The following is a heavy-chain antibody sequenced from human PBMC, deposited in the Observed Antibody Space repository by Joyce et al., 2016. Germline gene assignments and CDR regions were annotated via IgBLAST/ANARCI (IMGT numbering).Heavy chain of an antibody. V-gene: IGHV3-33*01. Sequence: QEQLVEAGGKVVQPGGSLRLSCAAAGFNCSTHGMHWVRQAPGKGLEGVSVIWYDGSNDDYADSVKGRFTISRDNSKNALYLEMSSLGAEDTAVYYCARDGSNSPTDPLDVWGQGTMVTVST. D-gene: IGHD4-11*01. CDR2: IWYDGSND. CDR3: ARDGSNSPTDPLDV. CDR1: GFNCSTHG. J-gene: IGHJ3*01.